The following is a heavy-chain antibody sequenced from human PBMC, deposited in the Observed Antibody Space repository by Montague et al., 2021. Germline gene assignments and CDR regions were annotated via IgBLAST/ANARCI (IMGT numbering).Heavy chain of an antibody. D-gene: IGHD6-13*01. CDR2: TSATGGGT. CDR3: AKNRAAPGRSSFDY. CDR1: GFTFSGYA. Sequence: SLRLSCAASGFTFSGYAMSWVCQAPGKGLEWVSGTSATGGGTFYADSVKGRFIISRDNSKNTLFLQMNSLRADDTAVYYCAKNRAAPGRSSFDYWGQGTLVTVSS. V-gene: IGHV3-23*01. J-gene: IGHJ4*02.